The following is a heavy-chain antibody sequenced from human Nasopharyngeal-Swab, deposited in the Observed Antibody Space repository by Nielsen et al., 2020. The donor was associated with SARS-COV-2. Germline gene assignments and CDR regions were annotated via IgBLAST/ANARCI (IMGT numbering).Heavy chain of an antibody. V-gene: IGHV3-23*01. CDR2: ISGSGGST. D-gene: IGHD6-13*01. CDR1: GFTFLLSS. J-gene: IGHJ6*02. CDR3: AKDFVGQQTYYYYGMDV. Sequence: GASLKISCADSGFTFLLSSLLFFLPSSGKVWVWVSAISGSGGSTYYADSVKGRFTISRDNSKNTLYLQMNSLRAEDTAVYYCAKDFVGQQTYYYYGMDVWGQGTTVTVSS.